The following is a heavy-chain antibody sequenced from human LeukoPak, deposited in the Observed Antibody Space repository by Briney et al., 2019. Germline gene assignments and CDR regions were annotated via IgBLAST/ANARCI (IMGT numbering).Heavy chain of an antibody. CDR1: GGSISNYY. CDR3: ARVVGDGYSDY. J-gene: IGHJ4*02. D-gene: IGHD5-24*01. CDR2: IYYSGST. Sequence: SEPLSLTCTVSGGSISNYYWSWIRQPPGKGLEWIGYIYYSGSTNYNPSLKSRVTMSVDTSKNQFSLKLTSVTAADTAVYYCARVVGDGYSDYWGQGTLVTVSS. V-gene: IGHV4-59*01.